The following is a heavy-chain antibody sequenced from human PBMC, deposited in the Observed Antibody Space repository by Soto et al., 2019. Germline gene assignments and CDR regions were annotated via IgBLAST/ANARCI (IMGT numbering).Heavy chain of an antibody. Sequence: GGPLRLSCAASGFTFSSYAMSWVRQAQGKGLEWVSAISGSGGSTYYADSVKGRFTISRDNSKNTLYLQMNSLRAEDTAVYYCATGRLGYCSSTSCYSPFDYWGQGTLVTVSS. CDR2: ISGSGGST. D-gene: IGHD2-2*02. V-gene: IGHV3-23*01. J-gene: IGHJ4*02. CDR1: GFTFSSYA. CDR3: ATGRLGYCSSTSCYSPFDY.